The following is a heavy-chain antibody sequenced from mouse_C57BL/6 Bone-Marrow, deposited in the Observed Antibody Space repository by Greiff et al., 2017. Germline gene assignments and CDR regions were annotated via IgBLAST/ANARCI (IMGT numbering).Heavy chain of an antibody. J-gene: IGHJ3*01. Sequence: QVQLQQSGAELMKPGASVKLSCKATGYTFTGYWIEWVKQRPGHGLEWIGEILPGSGSTNYNEKFKGKATFTADTSSNTTYMQLSSLTTKDSAIYYCARKDYYGSSYPFAYWGQGTLVTVSA. V-gene: IGHV1-9*01. D-gene: IGHD1-1*01. CDR1: GYTFTGYW. CDR2: ILPGSGST. CDR3: ARKDYYGSSYPFAY.